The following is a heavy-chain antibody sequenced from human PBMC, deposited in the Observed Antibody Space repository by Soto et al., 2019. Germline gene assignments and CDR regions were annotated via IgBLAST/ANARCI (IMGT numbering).Heavy chain of an antibody. CDR3: AKDYDYGESLPFDC. V-gene: IGHV3-23*01. J-gene: IGHJ4*02. D-gene: IGHD3-16*01. CDR1: GFSFRDYG. Sequence: EVQLLEAGGGLIQPGGSLRLSCAASGFSFRDYGMSWVRQAPGKGLEWLSAIIGPGDKSYYAASVRGRFTISRDNSKNTLYLQLSDLGAEDTAIYYCAKDYDYGESLPFDCWGQGTLVTVSS. CDR2: IIGPGDKS.